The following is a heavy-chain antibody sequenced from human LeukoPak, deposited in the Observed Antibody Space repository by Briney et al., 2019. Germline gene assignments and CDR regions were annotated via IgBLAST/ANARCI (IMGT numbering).Heavy chain of an antibody. V-gene: IGHV4-61*01. CDR1: GGSVSSGSCY. CDR2: IYYSGST. D-gene: IGHD6-19*01. Sequence: SETLSLTCTVSGGSVSSGSCYWSWFRQPPGKGLEWIGYIYYSGSTNYNPSLKSRVTISVDTSKNQFSLKLSSVTAADTAVYYCAKSSSGWYEFDPWGQGTLVTVSS. J-gene: IGHJ5*02. CDR3: AKSSSGWYEFDP.